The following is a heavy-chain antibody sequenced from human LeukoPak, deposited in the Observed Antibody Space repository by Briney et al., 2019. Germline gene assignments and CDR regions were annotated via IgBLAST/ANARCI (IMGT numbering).Heavy chain of an antibody. J-gene: IGHJ4*02. CDR2: IWYDGSNK. CDR1: GFTFSSYG. Sequence: GGSLRLSCAASGFTFSSYGMHWVRQAPGKGLERVAVIWYDGSNKYYADSVKGRFTISRDNSKNTLYLQMNSLRAEDTAVYYCARGRRTLRATTSSFDYWGQGTLVSVSS. CDR3: ARGRRTLRATTSSFDY. V-gene: IGHV3-33*01. D-gene: IGHD1-26*01.